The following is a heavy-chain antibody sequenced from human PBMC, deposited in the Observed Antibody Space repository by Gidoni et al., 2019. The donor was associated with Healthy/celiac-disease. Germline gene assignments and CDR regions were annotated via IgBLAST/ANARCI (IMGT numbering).Heavy chain of an antibody. Sequence: VAVISYDGSNKYYADSVKGRLTISRDISKNTLYLPMNSPRAEDTAVYYCAKDYYDSRFLPVLLCDYWGQGTLVTVAS. V-gene: IGHV3-30*18. CDR2: ISYDGSNK. CDR3: AKDYYDSRFLPVLLCDY. D-gene: IGHD3-22*01. J-gene: IGHJ4*02.